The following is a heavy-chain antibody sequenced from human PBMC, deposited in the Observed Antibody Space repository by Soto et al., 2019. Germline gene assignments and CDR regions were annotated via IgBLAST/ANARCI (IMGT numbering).Heavy chain of an antibody. J-gene: IGHJ5*02. CDR3: ARDPGGSDLWFDP. CDR1: GFTPTTTP. Sequence: GGSLRLSFAGSGFTPTTTPLSWVRQPPGKGLEWVTTISGTASRTYYVDSVKGQFFISRDNSKNTVTLQMNNLTLDDTAVYYCARDPGGSDLWFDPWGQGTLVTVSS. V-gene: IGHV3-23*01. CDR2: ISGTASRT. D-gene: IGHD1-26*01.